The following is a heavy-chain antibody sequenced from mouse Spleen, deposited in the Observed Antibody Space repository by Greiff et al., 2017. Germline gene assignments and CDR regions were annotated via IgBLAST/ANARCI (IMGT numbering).Heavy chain of an antibody. J-gene: IGHJ3*01. D-gene: IGHD1-1*01. CDR2: IDPEAGET. Sequence: EVQLQQSGAELVKPGASVKLSCTASGFNIKDYYMHWVKQRTEQGLEWIGRIDPEAGETKYAPKFQGKATITADTSSNTAYLQLSSLTSEDTAVYYCAPYGSSPWFAYWGQGTLVTVSA. CDR1: GFNIKDYY. CDR3: APYGSSPWFAY. V-gene: IGHV14-2*01.